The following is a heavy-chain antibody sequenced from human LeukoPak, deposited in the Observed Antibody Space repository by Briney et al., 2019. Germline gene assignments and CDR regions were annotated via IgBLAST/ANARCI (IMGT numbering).Heavy chain of an antibody. J-gene: IGHJ4*02. CDR2: INPSGGST. CDR3: ARVINTAMTTGYFDY. Sequence: ASVKVSCKASGYTFTSYYMHWVRQAPGQGLEWMGIINPSGGSTSYAQKFQGRVTMTRDTSTSTVYMELSSLRSEDTAVYYCARVINTAMTTGYFDYWGQGTLVTVSS. CDR1: GYTFTSYY. V-gene: IGHV1-46*01. D-gene: IGHD5-18*01.